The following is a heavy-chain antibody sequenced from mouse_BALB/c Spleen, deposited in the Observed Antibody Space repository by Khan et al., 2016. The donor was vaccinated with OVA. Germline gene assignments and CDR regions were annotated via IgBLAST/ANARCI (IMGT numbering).Heavy chain of an antibody. CDR3: ARQPYYHYNIMDY. J-gene: IGHJ4*01. Sequence: QVQLKQSGPGLVAPSQSLSITCTISGFSLKNYGVHWVRQPPGKGLEWLVVIWSDGSTTYNSALKSRLTISKDNSKNQVFLKMNSLQTDDTAVYFCARQPYYHYNIMDYWGQGTSVTVSS. V-gene: IGHV2-6-1*01. D-gene: IGHD2-10*01. CDR1: GFSLKNYG. CDR2: IWSDGST.